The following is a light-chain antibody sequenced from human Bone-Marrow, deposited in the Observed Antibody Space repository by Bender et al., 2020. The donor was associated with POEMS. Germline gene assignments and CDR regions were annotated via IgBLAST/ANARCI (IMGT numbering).Light chain of an antibody. Sequence: SYEVTQPPSVSVSPGKTASITCSGDDLGDKFVAWYHQKPGQPPLLVIYKVTKRPSGIPERFSGSNSGNTATLTISGTQAMDEADYYCQAWDTYSVIFGGGTKLTVL. V-gene: IGLV3-1*01. CDR1: DLGDKF. CDR2: KVT. J-gene: IGLJ2*01. CDR3: QAWDTYSVI.